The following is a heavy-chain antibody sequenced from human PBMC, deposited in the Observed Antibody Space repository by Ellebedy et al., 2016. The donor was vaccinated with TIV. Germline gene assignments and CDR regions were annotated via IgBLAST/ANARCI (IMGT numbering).Heavy chain of an antibody. CDR2: VSYSGDT. CDR1: GGSISSYY. J-gene: IGHJ4*02. V-gene: IGHV4-59*12. CDR3: AAQSRDYVWGGDY. Sequence: SETLSLTCTVSGGSISSYYWSWIRQPPGKGLEWIGYVSYSGDTNYNPSLKSRVTISLDTSKNTFSLRLRSMTAADTALYYCAAQSRDYVWGGDYWGPGMLVPVSS. D-gene: IGHD3-16*01.